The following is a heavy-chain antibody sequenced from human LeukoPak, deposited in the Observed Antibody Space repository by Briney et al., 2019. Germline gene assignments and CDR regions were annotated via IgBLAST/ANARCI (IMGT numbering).Heavy chain of an antibody. Sequence: GGSLRLSCAASGFTFSDYYMSWIRQAPWKGLEWVSYISSSGSTIYYADSVKGRFTISRDNAKNSLYLQMNSLRAEDTAVYYCARGEYCSGGSCWAFYYYGMDVWGQGTTVTVSS. J-gene: IGHJ6*02. CDR1: GFTFSDYY. D-gene: IGHD2-15*01. CDR3: ARGEYCSGGSCWAFYYYGMDV. CDR2: ISSSGSTI. V-gene: IGHV3-11*01.